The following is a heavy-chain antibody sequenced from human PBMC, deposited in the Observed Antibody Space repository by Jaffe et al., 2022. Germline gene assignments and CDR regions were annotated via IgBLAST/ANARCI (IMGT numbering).Heavy chain of an antibody. D-gene: IGHD2-15*01. J-gene: IGHJ4*02. Sequence: EGQLVESGGGLVQPGGSLRLSCAASEFTFRSYWMTWVRQAPGKGLEWVANIKQDGSEKYYVDSVKGRFTISRDNAKNSLYLQMNSLRAEDTAVYYCARLGYCSGGTCYLDYWGQGTLVIVSS. CDR1: EFTFRSYW. CDR3: ARLGYCSGGTCYLDY. CDR2: IKQDGSEK. V-gene: IGHV3-7*01.